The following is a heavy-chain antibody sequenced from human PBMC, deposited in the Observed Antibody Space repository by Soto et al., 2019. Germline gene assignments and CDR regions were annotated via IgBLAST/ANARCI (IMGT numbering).Heavy chain of an antibody. CDR1: GFTFSRYT. J-gene: IGHJ4*02. D-gene: IGHD3-22*01. CDR3: ARDSSGYYRGVEY. Sequence: GGSLRLSCAASGFTFSRYTMNWVRQAPGKGLEWVSSISSSSTYIYYADSVKGRFTISRDNAKNSLYLQMNSLRAEDTAVYYCARDSSGYYRGVEYWGQGTLVTVSP. CDR2: ISSSSTYI. V-gene: IGHV3-21*01.